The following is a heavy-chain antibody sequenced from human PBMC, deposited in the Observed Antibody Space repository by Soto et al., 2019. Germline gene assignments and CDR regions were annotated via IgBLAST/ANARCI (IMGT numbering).Heavy chain of an antibody. V-gene: IGHV4-34*01. CDR3: ARGLWGYCSSTSCYAAPYYYYYYMDV. CDR2: INHSGST. Sequence: SETLSLTCAVYGGSFSGYYWSWIRQPPGKGLEWIGEINHSGSTNYNPSLKSRVTISVDTSKNQFSLKLSSVTAADTAVYYCARGLWGYCSSTSCYAAPYYYYYYMDVWGKGTTVTVSS. D-gene: IGHD2-2*01. J-gene: IGHJ6*03. CDR1: GGSFSGYY.